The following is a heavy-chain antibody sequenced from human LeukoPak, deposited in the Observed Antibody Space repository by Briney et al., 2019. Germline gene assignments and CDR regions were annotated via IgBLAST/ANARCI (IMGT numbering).Heavy chain of an antibody. Sequence: GGSLRLSCAASGFTFSPLGMNWVRQAPGRGLEWVSYISSGSSTAYYADSVKGRFTISRDNAKNSLYLQVNSLRDEDTAVYYCARGRGLTLSYHYFDYWGQGTLVTVSS. CDR1: GFTFSPLG. D-gene: IGHD3-10*01. V-gene: IGHV3-48*02. CDR3: ARGRGLTLSYHYFDY. CDR2: ISSGSSTA. J-gene: IGHJ4*02.